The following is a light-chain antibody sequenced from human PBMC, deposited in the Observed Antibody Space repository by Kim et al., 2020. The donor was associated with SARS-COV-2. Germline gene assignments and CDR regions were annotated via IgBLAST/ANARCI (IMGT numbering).Light chain of an antibody. CDR3: QQYDSRHRT. J-gene: IGKJ5*01. V-gene: IGKV1-33*01. CDR2: DAS. Sequence: DVQMTQSPSSLSASVGDRVTITCQASQDISNYLNWYQQKPGKAPKLLIYDASNLETGVPSRFSGSGSGTDFTFTISSLQPEDIATYYWQQYDSRHRTFGQGTRPEIK. CDR1: QDISNY.